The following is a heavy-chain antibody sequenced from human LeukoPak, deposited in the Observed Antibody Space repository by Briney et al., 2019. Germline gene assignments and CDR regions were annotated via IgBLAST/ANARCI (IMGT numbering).Heavy chain of an antibody. J-gene: IGHJ4*02. Sequence: TGGSLRLSCAASGFTFSSYSMNWVRQAPGKGLEWVSSISSSSSYIYYADSVKGRFTISRDNAKNSLYLQMNSLRAEDTAVYYCARDPGFGERTLDYWGQGTLVTVSS. D-gene: IGHD3-10*01. V-gene: IGHV3-21*01. CDR2: ISSSSSYI. CDR3: ARDPGFGERTLDY. CDR1: GFTFSSYS.